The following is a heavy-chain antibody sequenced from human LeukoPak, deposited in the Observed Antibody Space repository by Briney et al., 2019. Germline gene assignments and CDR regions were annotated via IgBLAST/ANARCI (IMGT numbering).Heavy chain of an antibody. J-gene: IGHJ2*01. CDR3: ARATYSSTWYSRYFDL. CDR2: ISSSGSTI. D-gene: IGHD6-13*01. CDR1: GFTFSDYY. Sequence: GGSLRLSCAASGFTFSDYYMSWIRQAPGKGLEWVSYISSSGSTIYYADSVKGRFTISRDNAKNSLYLQMNSLRAEDTAVYYCARATYSSTWYSRYFDLWGRGTLVTVSS. V-gene: IGHV3-11*01.